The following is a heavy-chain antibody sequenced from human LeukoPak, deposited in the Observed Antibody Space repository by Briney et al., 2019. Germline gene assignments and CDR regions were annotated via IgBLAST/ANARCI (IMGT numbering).Heavy chain of an antibody. J-gene: IGHJ4*02. Sequence: PGGSLRLSCAASGFTFSSYGMHWVRQAPGKRLEWVAVISYDGSNKYYADSVKGRFTISRDNSKNTLYLQMNSLRAEDTAVYYCAKEGRSVQKPHDYYFDYWGQGTLVTVSS. CDR2: ISYDGSNK. V-gene: IGHV3-30*18. CDR1: GFTFSSYG. D-gene: IGHD1-1*01. CDR3: AKEGRSVQKPHDYYFDY.